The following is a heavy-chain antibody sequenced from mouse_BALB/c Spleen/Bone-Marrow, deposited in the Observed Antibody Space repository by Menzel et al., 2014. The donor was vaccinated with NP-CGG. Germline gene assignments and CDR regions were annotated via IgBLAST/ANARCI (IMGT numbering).Heavy chain of an antibody. J-gene: IGHJ4*01. CDR2: IYPGDGST. Sequence: QVQLKESGPEVVKPGALVKISCKASGYTFTSYDINWVKQRPGQGLEWIGWIYPGDGSTKYNEKFRGKATLTADKSSSTAYMQLSSLTSENSAVYFCARWAYNISPYALDYWGQGTSVTVSS. D-gene: IGHD1-1*01. CDR3: ARWAYNISPYALDY. CDR1: GYTFTSYD. V-gene: IGHV1S56*01.